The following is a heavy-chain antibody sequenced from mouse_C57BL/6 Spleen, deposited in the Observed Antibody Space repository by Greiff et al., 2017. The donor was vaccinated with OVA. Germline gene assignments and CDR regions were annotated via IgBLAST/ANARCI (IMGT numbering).Heavy chain of an antibody. Sequence: VKLLESDAELVKPGASVKISCKVSGYTFTDHTIHWMKQRPEQGLEWIGYIYPRDGSTKYNEKFKGKATLTADKSSSTAYMQLNSLTSEDSAVYYCARRGLGGGFAWFAYWGQGTLVTVSA. V-gene: IGHV1-78*01. D-gene: IGHD4-1*01. CDR3: ARRGLGGGFAWFAY. CDR1: GYTFTDHT. CDR2: IYPRDGST. J-gene: IGHJ3*01.